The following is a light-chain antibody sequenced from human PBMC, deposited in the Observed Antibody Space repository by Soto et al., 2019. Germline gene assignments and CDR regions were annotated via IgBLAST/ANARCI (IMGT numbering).Light chain of an antibody. V-gene: IGLV2-14*01. Sequence: QSALTQPASVSGSPGQSITISCTGSSSDVGGYNYVSWYQHHPGEAPKLMIYEVRNRPTGISDRFSGSKSGNTASLTISGLRAEDESDYYCTSYTSSNTPFVFGTGTKVTVL. CDR1: SSDVGGYNY. J-gene: IGLJ1*01. CDR3: TSYTSSNTPFV. CDR2: EVR.